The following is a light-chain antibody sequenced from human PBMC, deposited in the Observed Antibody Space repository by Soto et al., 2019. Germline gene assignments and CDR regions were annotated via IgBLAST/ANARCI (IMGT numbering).Light chain of an antibody. V-gene: IGLV2-11*01. Sequence: SALTQPRSVSGSPGQSVTISRTGTSSDVGGYNYVSWYQQHPGKAPKLMIYDVGKRPSGVPDRFSGSKSDNTASLTISGLQAEDEADYYCCSYAGSYTRVFGTGSKV. CDR3: CSYAGSYTRV. CDR1: SSDVGGYNY. CDR2: DVG. J-gene: IGLJ1*01.